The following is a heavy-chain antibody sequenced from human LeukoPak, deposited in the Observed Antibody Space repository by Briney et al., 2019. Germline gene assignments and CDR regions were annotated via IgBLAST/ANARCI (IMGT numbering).Heavy chain of an antibody. V-gene: IGHV3-30*02. CDR1: GFTFSSYG. Sequence: PGGSLRLSCAASGFTFSSYGMHWVRQAPGKGLEWVAFIRYDGSNKYYADSVKGRFTISRDNSKNTLYLQMNSLRAEDTAIYYCAGAGGHAFDIWGQGTMVTVSS. J-gene: IGHJ3*02. CDR2: IRYDGSNK. CDR3: AGAGGHAFDI. D-gene: IGHD6-19*01.